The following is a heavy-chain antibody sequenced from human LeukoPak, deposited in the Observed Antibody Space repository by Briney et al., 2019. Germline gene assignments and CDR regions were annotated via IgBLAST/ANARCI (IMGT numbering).Heavy chain of an antibody. J-gene: IGHJ4*02. CDR1: GGSIRSDDYY. Sequence: SQTLSLTCTVSGGSIRSDDYYWSWIRQPPGKRLEWIGTIYYSGTTDYNPSLKSRVTISVDTSKNQFSLKLRSVTAADTAVYSCATTSGYYAYYFDYWGQGTLVTVSS. CDR3: ATTSGYYAYYFDY. V-gene: IGHV4-39*01. CDR2: IYYSGTT. D-gene: IGHD3-22*01.